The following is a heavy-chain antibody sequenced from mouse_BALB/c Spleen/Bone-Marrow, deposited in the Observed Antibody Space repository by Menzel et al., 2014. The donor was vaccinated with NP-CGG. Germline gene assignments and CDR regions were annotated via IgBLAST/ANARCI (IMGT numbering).Heavy chain of an antibody. D-gene: IGHD1-1*01. Sequence: QVTLKESGVELVKPGASVKLFCKASGNTFTSYDINWVRQRPEQGLEWIGWIFPGDSTTKYNEKFKGKATLSTDKSSSTVHMHLSRLTSEDSAVYFCVRSRLRDWYIYVWGAGTTVTISS. CDR3: VRSRLRDWYIYV. J-gene: IGHJ1*01. V-gene: IGHV1-85*01. CDR2: IFPGDSTT. CDR1: GNTFTSYD.